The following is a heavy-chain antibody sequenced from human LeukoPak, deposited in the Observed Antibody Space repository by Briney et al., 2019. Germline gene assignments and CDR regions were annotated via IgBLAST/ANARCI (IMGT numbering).Heavy chain of an antibody. CDR2: IYYSGST. Sequence: PSETLSLTCTVSGGSISSYYWSWIRQPPGKGLEWIGYIYYSGSTNYNPSLKSRVTISVDTSKNQFSLKLSSVTAADTAVYYCASSVMVRGVYGMDVWGQGTTVTVSS. CDR1: GGSISSYY. D-gene: IGHD3-10*01. CDR3: ASSVMVRGVYGMDV. J-gene: IGHJ6*02. V-gene: IGHV4-59*08.